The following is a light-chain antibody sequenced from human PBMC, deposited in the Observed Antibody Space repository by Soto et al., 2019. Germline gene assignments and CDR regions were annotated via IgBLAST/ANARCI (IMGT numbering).Light chain of an antibody. V-gene: IGKV3-20*01. CDR3: QQYNNWPSIT. CDR1: QSVSSNY. CDR2: GAS. Sequence: EIVLTQSPGTLSLSPGERATLSCRASQSVSSNYLTWYQQKPGQAPRLLIYGASSRATGIPDRFSGSGSGTDFTLTISRLEPEDFAVYYCQQYNNWPSITFGQGTRLEI. J-gene: IGKJ5*01.